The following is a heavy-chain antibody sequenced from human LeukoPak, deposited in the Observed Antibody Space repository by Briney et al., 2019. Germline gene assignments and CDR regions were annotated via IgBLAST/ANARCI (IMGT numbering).Heavy chain of an antibody. CDR2: IKSKTDGGTT. D-gene: IGHD1-26*01. J-gene: IGHJ4*02. Sequence: GGSLRLSCAASGFTFSDYSMNWVRQAPGKGLEWVGRIKSKTDGGTTDYAAPVKGRFTISRDDSKNTLYLQMNSLKTEDTAVYYCTTGPRPRERDYWGQGTLVTVSS. CDR3: TTGPRPRERDY. CDR1: GFTFSDYS. V-gene: IGHV3-15*01.